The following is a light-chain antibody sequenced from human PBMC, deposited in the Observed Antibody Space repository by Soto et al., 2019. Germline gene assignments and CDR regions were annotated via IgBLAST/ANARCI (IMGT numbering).Light chain of an antibody. V-gene: IGLV2-14*01. Sequence: SVLTQPASVSDSPGQSITISCTGTSSDVGGYNHVSWYQQHPGKAPKLMIYDVTNRPSGVSNRFSGSKSGSTASLIISGLQAEDEADYYCVSFTSSTTYVFGTGTKVTVL. CDR3: VSFTSSTTYV. J-gene: IGLJ1*01. CDR2: DVT. CDR1: SSDVGGYNH.